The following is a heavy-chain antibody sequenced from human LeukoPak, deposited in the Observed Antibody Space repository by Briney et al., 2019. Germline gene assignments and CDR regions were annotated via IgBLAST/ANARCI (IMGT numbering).Heavy chain of an antibody. CDR2: IYSGGST. CDR1: GFTVSSNY. V-gene: IGHV3-66*01. CDR3: ARSTVTTAYGMDV. D-gene: IGHD4-17*01. J-gene: IGHJ6*02. Sequence: PGGSLRLSCAASGFTVSSNYMSWVRQAPGKGLEWVSVIYSGGSTYYADSAKGRFTISRDNSKNTLYLQMNSLRAEDTAVYYCARSTVTTAYGMDVWGQGTTVTVSS.